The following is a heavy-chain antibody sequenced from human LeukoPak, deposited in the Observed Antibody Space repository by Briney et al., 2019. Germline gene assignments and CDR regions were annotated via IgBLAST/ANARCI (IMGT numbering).Heavy chain of an antibody. V-gene: IGHV4-61*02. CDR3: ARENDTYYYDSSGHYYNWFDP. D-gene: IGHD3-22*01. CDR2: IYTSGST. J-gene: IGHJ5*02. Sequence: SETLSLTCTVSGGSISSGSYYWSWIRQPAGKGLEWIGRIYTSGSTNYNPSLKSRVTISVDTSKNQFSLKLSSVTAADTAVYYCARENDTYYYDSSGHYYNWFDPWGQGTLVTVSS. CDR1: GGSISSGSYY.